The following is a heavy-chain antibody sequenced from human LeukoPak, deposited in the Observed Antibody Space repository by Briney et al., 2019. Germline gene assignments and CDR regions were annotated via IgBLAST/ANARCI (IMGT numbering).Heavy chain of an antibody. CDR3: ARRWVNIVGVTYEY. Sequence: PSETLSLTCTISGSSITSVSHYWGWIRQPPGKGLEWIGDIYYTGSTYYSPSLRSRVTMSVHTSENQFSLRLNSVTAVDTAVYYCARRWVNIVGVTYEYWGQGTLVTVSS. CDR2: IYYTGST. V-gene: IGHV4-39*01. CDR1: GSSITSVSHY. D-gene: IGHD3-16*01. J-gene: IGHJ4*02.